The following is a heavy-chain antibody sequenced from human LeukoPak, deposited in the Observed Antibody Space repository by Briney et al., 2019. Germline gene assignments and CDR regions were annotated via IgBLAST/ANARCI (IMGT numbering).Heavy chain of an antibody. Sequence: ASVKVSCKASGYTFTSYDISWVRQATGQGLEWMGWMNPNSGNTGYAQKFQGRVTITRNTSISTAYMELSSLRSVDTAVYYCARGMPYSTGWSHFDCWGQGTLVTVSS. CDR3: ARGMPYSTGWSHFDC. CDR2: MNPNSGNT. V-gene: IGHV1-8*03. CDR1: GYTFTSYD. J-gene: IGHJ4*02. D-gene: IGHD6-19*01.